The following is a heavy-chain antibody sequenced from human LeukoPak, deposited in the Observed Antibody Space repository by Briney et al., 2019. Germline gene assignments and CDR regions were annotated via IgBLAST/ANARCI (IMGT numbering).Heavy chain of an antibody. CDR1: GFTFSHFA. D-gene: IGHD3-22*01. V-gene: IGHV3-23*01. Sequence: GGSLRLSCAASGFTFSHFAMAWVRQAPGKGLEWLLSLGGSAGDTYFADSVKGRFTISRDNAKNSLYLQMNSPRAEDTAVYYCARDTADYYDSSGYNIGYFDLWGRGTLVTVSS. CDR2: LGGSAGDT. CDR3: ARDTADYYDSSGYNIGYFDL. J-gene: IGHJ2*01.